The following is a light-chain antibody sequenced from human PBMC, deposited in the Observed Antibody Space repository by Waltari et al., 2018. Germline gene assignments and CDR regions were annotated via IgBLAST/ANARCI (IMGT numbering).Light chain of an antibody. CDR1: SSDVGDSYY. CDR2: DVT. V-gene: IGLV2-11*01. CDR3: SSYAGSSTLV. Sequence: QSALTQPRSVSGSPGQSVTISCTGTSSDVGDSYYVSWYQQNPGKAPKLMSYDVTKRPSGAPYRFSGAKSGNTASLTISGLQPEDEADYYCSSYAGSSTLVFGGGTKLTVL. J-gene: IGLJ3*02.